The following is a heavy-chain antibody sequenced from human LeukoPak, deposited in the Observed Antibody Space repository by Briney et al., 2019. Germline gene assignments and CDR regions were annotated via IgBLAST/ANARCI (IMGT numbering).Heavy chain of an antibody. Sequence: PGGSLRLSCAASGFTFSNYGMHWVRQAPGKGLEWVAFIWFDGSNKHYADSVKGRFTISRDNSEDTLYLQMNSLRAEDTAVYYRVRDPSGSGFAFDSWGQGALVTVSS. CDR3: VRDPSGSGFAFDS. CDR1: GFTFSNYG. D-gene: IGHD1-1*01. V-gene: IGHV3-33*08. J-gene: IGHJ4*02. CDR2: IWFDGSNK.